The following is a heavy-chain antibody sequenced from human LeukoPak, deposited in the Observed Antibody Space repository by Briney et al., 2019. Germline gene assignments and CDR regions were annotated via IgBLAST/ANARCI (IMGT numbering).Heavy chain of an antibody. Sequence: PSQTLSLTRPVSGGSISSGGYYWSWIRPPPGKGLEWIGYIYYSGSTYYNPSLKSRVTISVDTSKNQFSLKLSSVTAADTAVYYCARDLEYFLFDYWGQGTLVTVSS. CDR3: ARDLEYFLFDY. V-gene: IGHV4-30-4*01. CDR2: IYYSGST. J-gene: IGHJ4*02. D-gene: IGHD2/OR15-2a*01. CDR1: GGSISSGGYY.